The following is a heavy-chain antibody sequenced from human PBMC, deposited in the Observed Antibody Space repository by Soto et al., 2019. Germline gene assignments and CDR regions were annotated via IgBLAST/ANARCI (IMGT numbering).Heavy chain of an antibody. V-gene: IGHV4-4*07. Sequence: PSETLSLTCTVSGGSISNYFCNWIRQPAGKGLEWIGRIDNSGNTNYNPSLKSRVTMSLDTSKNQFSLKLSSVTAADTAVYFCASDSTGWFDPWGQGTLVTVLL. J-gene: IGHJ5*02. D-gene: IGHD7-27*01. CDR1: GGSISNYF. CDR3: ASDSTGWFDP. CDR2: IDNSGNT.